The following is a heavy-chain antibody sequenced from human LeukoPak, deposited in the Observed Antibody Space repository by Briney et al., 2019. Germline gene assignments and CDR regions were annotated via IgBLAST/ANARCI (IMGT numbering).Heavy chain of an antibody. CDR2: IYYSGST. D-gene: IGHD3-22*01. J-gene: IGHJ4*02. CDR3: ARGAHYYDTSGYLMPLNY. CDR1: GGSICSYY. Sequence: SETLSLTCTVSGGSICSYYWSWVRHPPGKGLERSGYIYYSGSTNYNPSLKSRVTISVDTSKNQFSLKLSSVTAADTAVYYCARGAHYYDTSGYLMPLNYWGQGTLVTVSS. V-gene: IGHV4-59*01.